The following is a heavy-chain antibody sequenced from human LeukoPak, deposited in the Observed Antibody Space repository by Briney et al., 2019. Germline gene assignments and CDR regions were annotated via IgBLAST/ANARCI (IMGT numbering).Heavy chain of an antibody. CDR1: GGPFIGYH. CDR3: TRVGATFHFDY. J-gene: IGHJ4*02. Sequence: PSETLSLTCAVYGGPFIGYHWSWIRQPPGKGLEWIGEIDHYGSTNYNPSLKSRVTISVDTSKKQFFLKLSSVTAADTAVYCCTRVGATFHFDYWGQGTLVTVFS. D-gene: IGHD1-26*01. CDR2: IDHYGST. V-gene: IGHV4-34*01.